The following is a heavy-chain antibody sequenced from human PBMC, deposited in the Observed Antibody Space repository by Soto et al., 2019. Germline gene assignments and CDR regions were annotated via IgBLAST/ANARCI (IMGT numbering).Heavy chain of an antibody. Sequence: SVKVSCKASGVTFSSYAISWVRQAPGQGLEWMGGIIPIFGTANYAQKFQGRVTITTDESTSTAYMELSSLRSEDTAVYYCARLLVDTAMPQVDYWGQGTLVTSPQ. CDR2: IIPIFGTA. D-gene: IGHD5-18*01. V-gene: IGHV1-69*05. CDR1: GVTFSSYA. CDR3: ARLLVDTAMPQVDY. J-gene: IGHJ4*02.